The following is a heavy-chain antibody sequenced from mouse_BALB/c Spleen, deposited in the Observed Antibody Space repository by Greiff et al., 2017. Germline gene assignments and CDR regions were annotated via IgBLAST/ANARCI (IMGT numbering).Heavy chain of an antibody. D-gene: IGHD2-4*01. Sequence: EVKLMESGGGLVKPGGSLKLSCAASGFTFSDYYMYWVRQTPEKRLEWVATISDGGSYTYYPDSVKGRFTISRDNAKNNLYLQMSSLKSEDTAMYYCARAGLRQDFDYWGQGTTLTVSS. CDR3: ARAGLRQDFDY. J-gene: IGHJ2*01. V-gene: IGHV5-4*02. CDR2: ISDGGSYT. CDR1: GFTFSDYY.